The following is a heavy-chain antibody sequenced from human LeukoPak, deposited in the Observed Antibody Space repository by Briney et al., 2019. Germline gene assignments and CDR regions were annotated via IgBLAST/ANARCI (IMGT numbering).Heavy chain of an antibody. CDR2: IHTSGST. V-gene: IGHV4-4*07. CDR1: GGSISSYY. CDR3: ARDPYGDYVAGYYFDY. Sequence: SETLSLTCTVSGGSISSYYWSWIRQPAGNGLEWIGRIHTSGSTNYNPSLKSRVTMSVDTSKNQFSLKLSSVTAADTAVYYCARDPYGDYVAGYYFDYWGQGTLVTVSS. D-gene: IGHD4-17*01. J-gene: IGHJ4*02.